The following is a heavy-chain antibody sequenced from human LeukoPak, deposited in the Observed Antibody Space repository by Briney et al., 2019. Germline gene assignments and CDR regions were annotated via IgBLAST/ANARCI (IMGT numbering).Heavy chain of an antibody. CDR1: GYTLTELS. J-gene: IGHJ3*02. Sequence: GASVKVSCKVSGYTLTELSMHWARQAPGKGLEWMGGFDPDDGETIYAQKFRGRVTMTEDTSTDTAYMELSSLRSEDTAVYYCATFWKYDQRPFDIWGQGTMVTVSS. CDR3: ATFWKYDQRPFDI. V-gene: IGHV1-24*01. D-gene: IGHD1-1*01. CDR2: FDPDDGET.